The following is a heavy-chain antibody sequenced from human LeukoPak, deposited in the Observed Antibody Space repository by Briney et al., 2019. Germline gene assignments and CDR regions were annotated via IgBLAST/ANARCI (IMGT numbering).Heavy chain of an antibody. CDR3: ARDIELST. CDR1: GFTFRHSA. Sequence: PGGSLRLSCAAAGFTFRHSAMSWVRQAPGKGLEWVSLISFSGDNTYYTDSVKGRFTISRDNSKDTLYLQMNSLRAEDTAIYYCARDIELSTWGLGTMVTVSS. V-gene: IGHV3-23*01. J-gene: IGHJ3*01. D-gene: IGHD3-16*02. CDR2: ISFSGDNT.